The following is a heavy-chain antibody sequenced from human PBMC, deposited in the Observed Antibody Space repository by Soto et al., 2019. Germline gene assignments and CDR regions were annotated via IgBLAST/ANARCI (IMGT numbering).Heavy chain of an antibody. J-gene: IGHJ3*02. Sequence: ASVKVSCQSSGYTLTSYYIHWVRQAPGQGLEGMGLINPSGGSTNYAQKLRDGATMTRDTSTSTVYMELSSLRSEDTAVYYCARGLPFPRTFDIRGQGTTVTVSS. CDR1: GYTLTSYY. CDR2: INPSGGST. CDR3: ARGLPFPRTFDI. V-gene: IGHV1-46*03. D-gene: IGHD5-12*01.